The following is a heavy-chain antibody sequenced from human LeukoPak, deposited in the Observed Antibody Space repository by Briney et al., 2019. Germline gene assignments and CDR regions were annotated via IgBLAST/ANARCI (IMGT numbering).Heavy chain of an antibody. CDR1: GFTFSSYS. V-gene: IGHV3-21*01. D-gene: IGHD6-13*01. CDR2: ISSSSSYI. CDR3: ARPGTAAAGTGWFDP. J-gene: IGHJ5*02. Sequence: GGSLRLSCAASGFTFSSYSMNWARQAPGKGLEWVSSISSSSSYIYYADSVKGRFTISRDNAKNSLYLQMNSLRAEDTAVYYCARPGTAAAGTGWFDPWGQGTLVTVSS.